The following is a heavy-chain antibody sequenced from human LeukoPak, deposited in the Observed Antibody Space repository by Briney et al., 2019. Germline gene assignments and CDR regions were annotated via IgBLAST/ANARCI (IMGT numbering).Heavy chain of an antibody. CDR3: AKDALGYCSGGSCPGSD. CDR2: ISGSGGST. CDR1: GFTFSSYA. V-gene: IGHV3-23*01. D-gene: IGHD2-15*01. J-gene: IGHJ4*02. Sequence: GGSLRLSCAASGFTFSSYAMSWVRQAPGKGLEWVSAISGSGGSTYYADSVKGRFTISRDNSKNTPYLQMNSLRAEDTAVYYCAKDALGYCSGGSCPGSDWGQGTLVTVSS.